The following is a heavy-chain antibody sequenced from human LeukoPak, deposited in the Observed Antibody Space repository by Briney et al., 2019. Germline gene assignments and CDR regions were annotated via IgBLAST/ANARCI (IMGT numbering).Heavy chain of an antibody. Sequence: GGSLRLSCAASGFTFSSYSMNWVRQAPGKGLEWVSSISSSSSYIYYADSVKGRFTISRDNSKNTLYLQMNSLRAEDTAVYYCARDAPSGGYNSLDYWGQGTLVTVSS. CDR3: ARDAPSGGYNSLDY. D-gene: IGHD5-24*01. CDR1: GFTFSSYS. V-gene: IGHV3-21*01. CDR2: ISSSSSYI. J-gene: IGHJ4*02.